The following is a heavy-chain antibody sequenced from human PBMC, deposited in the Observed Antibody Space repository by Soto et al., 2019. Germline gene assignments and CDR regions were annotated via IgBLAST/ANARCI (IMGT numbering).Heavy chain of an antibody. V-gene: IGHV4-59*04. CDR2: IYYSGST. CDR3: ATQEVGGSYVYTFDP. J-gene: IGHJ5*02. Sequence: PSETLSLTCTVSGGSISSYYWSWIRQPPGKGLEWIGYIYYSGSTYYNPSLKSRVTISVDTSKNQFSLKLSSVTAADTAVYYCATQEVGGSYVYTFDPWGQGALVTVSS. CDR1: GGSISSYY. D-gene: IGHD1-26*01.